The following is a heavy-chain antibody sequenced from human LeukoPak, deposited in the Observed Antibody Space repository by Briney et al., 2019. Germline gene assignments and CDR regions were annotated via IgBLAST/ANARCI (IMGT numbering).Heavy chain of an antibody. J-gene: IGHJ4*02. V-gene: IGHV4-30-4*08. D-gene: IGHD2-2*01. CDR2: IYYSVST. Sequence: PSETLSLTCTVSGGSISSGDDYWSWIRQPPGKGLEWLGYIYYSVSTYYNPSLKSRVTISVDTSKNQFSLKLSSVTAADTAVYYCARVGSVYCSSTSCFDYWGQGTLVTVSS. CDR3: ARVGSVYCSSTSCFDY. CDR1: GGSISSGDDY.